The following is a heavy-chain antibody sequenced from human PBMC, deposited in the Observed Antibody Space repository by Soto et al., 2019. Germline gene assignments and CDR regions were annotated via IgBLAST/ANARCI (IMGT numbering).Heavy chain of an antibody. Sequence: SETLSLTCTVSGGSISSGGYYWSWIRQHPGKGLEWIGYIYYSGSTYYNPSLKSRVTISVDTSKNQFSLKLSSVTAADTAVYYCARDDKRRGYSTYRNGMDVWGQGTTVTVSS. CDR3: ARDDKRRGYSTYRNGMDV. CDR2: IYYSGST. V-gene: IGHV4-31*03. J-gene: IGHJ6*01. CDR1: GGSISSGGYY. D-gene: IGHD5-18*01.